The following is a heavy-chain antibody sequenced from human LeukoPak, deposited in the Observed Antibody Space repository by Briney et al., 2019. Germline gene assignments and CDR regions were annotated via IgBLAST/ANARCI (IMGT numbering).Heavy chain of an antibody. Sequence: ASVTVSCTASGYTFTNYGISWVRQAPGQGLEWMGWINTYNGNSNYAHKVQGRVTMTTDTSTSTAYMELRSLRSDDTAVYYCARDRLSDYDILTGAAIPFDYWGQGTLVTVSS. CDR2: INTYNGNS. CDR1: GYTFTNYG. V-gene: IGHV1-18*01. D-gene: IGHD3-9*01. CDR3: ARDRLSDYDILTGAAIPFDY. J-gene: IGHJ4*02.